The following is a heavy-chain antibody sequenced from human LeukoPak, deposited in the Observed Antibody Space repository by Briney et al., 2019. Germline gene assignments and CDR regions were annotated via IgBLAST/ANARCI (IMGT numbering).Heavy chain of an antibody. J-gene: IGHJ4*02. Sequence: GGSLRLSCAASGFTFSSYGMHWVRQAPGKGLEWVAFIRYDGSKIYYADSVKGRFTISRDNSKDTLYLQMNSLRAEDTAVYYCAKDLFWFGELSNFDYWGQGTLVTVSS. CDR3: AKDLFWFGELSNFDY. D-gene: IGHD3-10*01. V-gene: IGHV3-30*02. CDR1: GFTFSSYG. CDR2: IRYDGSKI.